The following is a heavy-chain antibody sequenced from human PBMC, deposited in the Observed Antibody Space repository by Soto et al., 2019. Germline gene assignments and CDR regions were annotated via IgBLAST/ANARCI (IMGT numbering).Heavy chain of an antibody. D-gene: IGHD4-17*01. CDR2: IGVSGDT. V-gene: IGHV3-13*01. Sequence: EVQLVESGGGLVQPGGSLRLSCAASGFTFSSYDFHWVRQGIGKGLEWVSAIGVSGDTYYSGYVKGRFTISRENAENSLYLQMNSLRAGDTAVYYCAREGRTTDWDVFDIWGQGTMVTVSS. CDR3: AREGRTTDWDVFDI. CDR1: GFTFSSYD. J-gene: IGHJ3*02.